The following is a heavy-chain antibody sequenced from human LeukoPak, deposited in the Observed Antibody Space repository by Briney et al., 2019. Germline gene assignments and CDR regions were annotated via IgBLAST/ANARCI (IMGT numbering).Heavy chain of an antibody. CDR3: VKGSTLWLGELEWLDY. CDR2: ISSNGGST. Sequence: GGSLRLSCSASGFTFSSYAMHWVRQAPGKGLEYVSAISSNGGSTYYADSVKGRFTISRDNSKNTLYLQMSSLRAEDTAVYYCVKGSTLWLGELEWLDYWGQGTLVTVSS. V-gene: IGHV3-64D*06. D-gene: IGHD3-10*01. J-gene: IGHJ4*02. CDR1: GFTFSSYA.